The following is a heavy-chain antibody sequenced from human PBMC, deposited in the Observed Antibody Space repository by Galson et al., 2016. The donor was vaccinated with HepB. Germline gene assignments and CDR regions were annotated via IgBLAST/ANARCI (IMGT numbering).Heavy chain of an antibody. D-gene: IGHD1-26*01. CDR3: ARDRPGAGAFDF. Sequence: SETLSLTCSVSGVSLSHYHWNWIRQSPEKGLEWIGYIFSIATTNYNPSLQSRISISVDTPKNQFSLTLRSVTAADTAVYYCARDRPGAGAFDFWGQGVMVTVSS. J-gene: IGHJ3*01. CDR2: IFSIATT. CDR1: GVSLSHYH. V-gene: IGHV4-59*01.